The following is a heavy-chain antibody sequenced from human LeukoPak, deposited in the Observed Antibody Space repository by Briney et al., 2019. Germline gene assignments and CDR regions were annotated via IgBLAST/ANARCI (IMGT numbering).Heavy chain of an antibody. V-gene: IGHV1-18*01. Sequence: GASVKVSCKASGYTFTSYGISWVRQAPGQGLEWMGWISAYSGNTNYAQKLQGRVTMTTDTSTSTAYMELRSLRSDDTAVYYCARDYYGSGSYIDYVWGSYRYYFDYWGQGTLVTVSS. CDR1: GYTFTSYG. CDR3: ARDYYGSGSYIDYVWGSYRYYFDY. D-gene: IGHD3-16*02. J-gene: IGHJ4*02. CDR2: ISAYSGNT.